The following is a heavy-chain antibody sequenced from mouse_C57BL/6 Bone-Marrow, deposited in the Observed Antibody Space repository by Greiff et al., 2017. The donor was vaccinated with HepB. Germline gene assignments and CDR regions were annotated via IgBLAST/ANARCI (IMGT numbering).Heavy chain of an antibody. V-gene: IGHV5-17*01. CDR3: ARDLPPFDY. CDR1: GFTFSDYG. Sequence: DVQLQESGGGLVKPGGSLKLSCAASGFTFSDYGMHWVRQAPEKGLEWVAYISSGSSTIYYADTVKGRFTISRDNAKNTLFLQMTSLRSEDTAMYYCARDLPPFDYWGQGTTLTVSS. CDR2: ISSGSSTI. J-gene: IGHJ2*01. D-gene: IGHD5-1*01.